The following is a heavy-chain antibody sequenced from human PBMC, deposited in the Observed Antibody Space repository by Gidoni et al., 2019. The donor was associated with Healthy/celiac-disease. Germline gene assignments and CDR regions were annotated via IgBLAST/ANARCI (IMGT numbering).Heavy chain of an antibody. V-gene: IGHV3-23*01. CDR3: AKGWGLNEDPPGALDY. CDR1: GFTFSSYA. D-gene: IGHD1-1*01. J-gene: IGHJ4*02. CDR2: ISVSGGST. Sequence: EVQLLESGGGLVQPGGSLRLSCAASGFTFSSYAMRWVRQAPGKGLECVSAISVSGGSTYYADSVKGRFTISRDNSKTTLYLQMNSLRAEDTAVYYCAKGWGLNEDPPGALDYWGQGTLVTVSS.